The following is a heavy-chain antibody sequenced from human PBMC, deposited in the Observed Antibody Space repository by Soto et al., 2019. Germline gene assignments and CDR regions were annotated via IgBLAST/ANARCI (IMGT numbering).Heavy chain of an antibody. CDR1: GFTFSSYD. Sequence: EVQLVESGGGLVQPGGSLRLSCAASGFTFSSYDMHWVRQATGKGLEWVSAIGTAGDTYYPGSVKGRFTISRENAKNSLYLQMNSLRAGDTAVYYCARDGESGYGDYGHWYFDLWGRGTLVTVSS. J-gene: IGHJ2*01. D-gene: IGHD4-17*01. CDR2: IGTAGDT. V-gene: IGHV3-13*01. CDR3: ARDGESGYGDYGHWYFDL.